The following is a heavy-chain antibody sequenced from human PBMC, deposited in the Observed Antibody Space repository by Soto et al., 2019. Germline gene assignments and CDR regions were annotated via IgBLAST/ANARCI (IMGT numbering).Heavy chain of an antibody. CDR1: AGTFSSYA. D-gene: IGHD3-10*01. CDR3: ARDRGAV. Sequence: QVQLVQSGAEVKKPGASVKVSCKASAGTFSSYAINWVRQAPGQGLEGMGGISASLGTADYAQKFQGRVTITADESTSTAYMELRSLRSEDTAVYYCARDRGAVWGQGTLVTVSS. V-gene: IGHV1-69*01. J-gene: IGHJ4*02. CDR2: ISASLGTA.